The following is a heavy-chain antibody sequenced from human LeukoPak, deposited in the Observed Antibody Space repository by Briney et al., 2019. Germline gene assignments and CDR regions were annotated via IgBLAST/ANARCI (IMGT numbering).Heavy chain of an antibody. CDR1: GFTVSSNY. Sequence: GGSLRLSCAASGFTVSSNYMSWVRQAPGKGLEWVSVIYSGGSTYYADSVKGRFTISRDNSKNTLYLQMNSLRAEDTAVYYCARDYSLGYYGMDVWGQGTTVTASS. CDR2: IYSGGST. D-gene: IGHD1-26*01. J-gene: IGHJ6*02. CDR3: ARDYSLGYYGMDV. V-gene: IGHV3-66*01.